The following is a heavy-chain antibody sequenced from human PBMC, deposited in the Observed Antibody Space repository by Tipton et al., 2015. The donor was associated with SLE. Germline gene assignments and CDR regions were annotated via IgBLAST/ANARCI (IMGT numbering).Heavy chain of an antibody. Sequence: QSGAEVKKPGASVKVSCKASGYTFTSYGISWVRQAPGQGLEWMGWISAYNGNTNYAQRLQGRVTMTTDTSTSTAYMELRSLRSDDTAVYYCARDAGVVPAAGGSAFDIWGQGTMVTVSS. CDR2: ISAYNGNT. J-gene: IGHJ3*02. V-gene: IGHV1-18*01. D-gene: IGHD2-2*01. CDR3: ARDAGVVPAAGGSAFDI. CDR1: GYTFTSYG.